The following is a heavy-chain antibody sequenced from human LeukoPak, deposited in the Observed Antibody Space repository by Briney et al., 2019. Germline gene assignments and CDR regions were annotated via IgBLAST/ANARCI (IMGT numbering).Heavy chain of an antibody. Sequence: PGGSLRLSCAASGFIFSRYWMSWVRQAPGKGLEWVANIKEDGNEKYSVASVKGRFTISRDNAKNSLYLQMKSLRVEDTAVYYCVKPRIIGLGWAQFDYWGQGSLVTVSS. J-gene: IGHJ4*02. D-gene: IGHD1-14*01. CDR2: IKEDGNEK. CDR1: GFIFSRYW. CDR3: VKPRIIGLGWAQFDY. V-gene: IGHV3-7*01.